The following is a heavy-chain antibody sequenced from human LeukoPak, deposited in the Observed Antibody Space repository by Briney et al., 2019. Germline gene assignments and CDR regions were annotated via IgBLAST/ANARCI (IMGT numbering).Heavy chain of an antibody. CDR3: AKDHYGEYVGIGMDV. D-gene: IGHD4-17*01. J-gene: IGHJ6*02. CDR1: GFTFDDYA. CDR2: ISWNSGSI. V-gene: IGHV3-9*01. Sequence: GRSLRLSCAASGFTFDDYAMHWVRQAPVKGLEWVSGISWNSGSIGYADSVKGRFTISRDNAKNSLYLQMNSLRAEDTALYYCAKDHYGEYVGIGMDVWGQGTTVTVSS.